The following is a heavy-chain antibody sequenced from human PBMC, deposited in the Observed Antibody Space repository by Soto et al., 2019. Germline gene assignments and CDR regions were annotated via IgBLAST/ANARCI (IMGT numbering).Heavy chain of an antibody. CDR3: ARGYYDSSGYTGFDY. CDR2: ISGSSSYT. J-gene: IGHJ4*02. D-gene: IGHD3-22*01. CDR1: GFTFSDYY. Sequence: LRLSCAASGFTFSDYYMSWIRQAPGKGLEWVSYISGSSSYTNYADSVKGRFTISRDNAKNSLYLQMNSLRAEDTAVYYCARGYYDSSGYTGFDYWGQGTLVTVSS. V-gene: IGHV3-11*06.